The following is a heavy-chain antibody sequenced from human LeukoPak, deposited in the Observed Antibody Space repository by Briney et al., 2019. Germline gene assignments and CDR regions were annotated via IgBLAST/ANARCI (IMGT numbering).Heavy chain of an antibody. CDR3: ASEYCGGDCYSNFDY. CDR2: IIPIFGIA. Sequence: SVKVSCKASGGTFSSYAISWVRQAPGQGLEWTGRIIPIFGIANYAQKFQGRVTITADKSTSTAYMELSSLRSEDTAVYYCASEYCGGDCYSNFDYWGQGTLVTVSS. CDR1: GGTFSSYA. V-gene: IGHV1-69*04. J-gene: IGHJ4*02. D-gene: IGHD2-21*02.